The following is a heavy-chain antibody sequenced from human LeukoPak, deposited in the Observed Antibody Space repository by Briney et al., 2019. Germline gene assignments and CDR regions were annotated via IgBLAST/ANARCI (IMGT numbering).Heavy chain of an antibody. Sequence: SETLSLTCTVSGGSISSSSYYWGWIRQPPGKGLEWIGSIYYSGSTYYNPSLKSRVTMSIDTSKNQFSLRVSSVTAADTAVYYCARDGLYTSGYSYFDYWGRGTLVSVSS. V-gene: IGHV4-39*07. CDR2: IYYSGST. CDR3: ARDGLYTSGYSYFDY. J-gene: IGHJ4*02. CDR1: GGSISSSSYY. D-gene: IGHD5-18*01.